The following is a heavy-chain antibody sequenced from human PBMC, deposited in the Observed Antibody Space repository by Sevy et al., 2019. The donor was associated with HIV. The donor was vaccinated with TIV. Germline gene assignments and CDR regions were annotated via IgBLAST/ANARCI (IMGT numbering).Heavy chain of an antibody. D-gene: IGHD2-21*01. CDR3: TRGVVVITKYYYYYIDV. Sequence: GGSLRLSCAASGFTFSNAWMSWVRQAPGKGLEWVGHLKSKTNGGTTDYAAPVKGRFTISRDDSKNTLYRQMNSLKTEDTAVYYCTRGVVVITKYYYYYIDVWGKGTTVTVSS. CDR2: LKSKTNGGTT. CDR1: GFTFSNAW. J-gene: IGHJ6*03. V-gene: IGHV3-15*01.